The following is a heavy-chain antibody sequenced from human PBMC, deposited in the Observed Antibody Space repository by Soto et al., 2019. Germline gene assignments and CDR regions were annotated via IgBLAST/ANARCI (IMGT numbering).Heavy chain of an antibody. V-gene: IGHV1-18*01. CDR3: ARGVRDYGDYYFDY. Sequence: ASVKVSCKTSGYTFPSYGITWVRQTPGQGLEWMGWISVFNDNTNYAQKLQDRVTMTTDTSTSTAYMELRSLRSDDTAVYYCARGVRDYGDYYFDYWGQGTLVTVSS. J-gene: IGHJ4*02. CDR2: ISVFNDNT. D-gene: IGHD4-17*01. CDR1: GYTFPSYG.